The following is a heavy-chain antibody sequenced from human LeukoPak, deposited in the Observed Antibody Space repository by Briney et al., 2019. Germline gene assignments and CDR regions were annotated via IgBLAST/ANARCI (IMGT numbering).Heavy chain of an antibody. Sequence: SETLSLTCTVSGDSISSYYWSWIRQPPGKGLEWIGYIYYSGSTNYNPSLKSRVTISVDTSKNQFSLKLSSVTAADTAVYYCARLTPKTGNFDYWGQGTLVTVSS. V-gene: IGHV4-59*01. CDR2: IYYSGST. J-gene: IGHJ4*02. CDR3: ARLTPKTGNFDY. CDR1: GDSISSYY. D-gene: IGHD1-14*01.